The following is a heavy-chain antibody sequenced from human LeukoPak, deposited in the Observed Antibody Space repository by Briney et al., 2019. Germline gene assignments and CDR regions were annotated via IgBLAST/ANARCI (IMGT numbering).Heavy chain of an antibody. CDR2: TYTSGST. Sequence: SETLSLTCTVSGGPISSYYWGWIRQPAGKGLEWIGRTYTSGSTNYNPSLKSRVTMSVDTSKNQISLKLSSVTAADTAVYYCARVSFGWSYYFDYWGQGTLVTVSS. CDR1: GGPISSYY. CDR3: ARVSFGWSYYFDY. V-gene: IGHV4-4*07. D-gene: IGHD3-9*01. J-gene: IGHJ4*02.